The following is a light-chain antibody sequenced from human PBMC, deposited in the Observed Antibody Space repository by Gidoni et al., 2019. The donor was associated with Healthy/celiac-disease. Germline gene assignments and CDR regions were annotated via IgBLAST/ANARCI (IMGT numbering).Light chain of an antibody. CDR2: WAS. CDR3: QQYYSTPT. Sequence: DIVMTQSPASLAVSLGGRATINCKSSQSVLYSSNNKNYLAWYQQKPGQPPKLLIYWASTRESGVPDRFSGSGSGTDFTLTISSLQAEDVAVYYCQQYYSTPTFGGGTKVEIK. V-gene: IGKV4-1*01. J-gene: IGKJ4*01. CDR1: QSVLYSSNNKNY.